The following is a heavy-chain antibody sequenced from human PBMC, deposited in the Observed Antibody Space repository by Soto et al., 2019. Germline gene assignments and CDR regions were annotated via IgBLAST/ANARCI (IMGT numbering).Heavy chain of an antibody. D-gene: IGHD2-15*01. Sequence: QVQLVQSGAEVKKPGSSVKVSCKASGGTFSTSAISWVRQAPGQGLEWVGGIMPVFATPDYAQNFQGRVTLPADETTTPAFLEPTRLRTPDRAVYACERAKDRHQLGGNHYSLLAVWGQGTAITVSS. J-gene: IGHJ6*02. CDR1: GGTFSTSA. V-gene: IGHV1-69*12. CDR2: IMPVFATP. CDR3: ERAKDRHQLGGNHYSLLAV.